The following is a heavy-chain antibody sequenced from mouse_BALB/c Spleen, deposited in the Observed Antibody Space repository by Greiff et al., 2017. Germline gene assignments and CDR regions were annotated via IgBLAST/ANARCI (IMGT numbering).Heavy chain of an antibody. J-gene: IGHJ4*01. CDR3: TRSPGRGAMDY. D-gene: IGHD4-1*01. CDR1: GYTFTSYW. CDR2: IYPGSGST. V-gene: IGHV1S22*01. Sequence: LQQPGSELVRPGASVKLSCKASGYTFTSYWMHWVKQRPGQGLEWIGNIYPGSGSTNYDEKFKSKATLTVDTSSSTAYMQLSSLTSEDSAVYYCTRSPGRGAMDYWGQGTSVTGSS.